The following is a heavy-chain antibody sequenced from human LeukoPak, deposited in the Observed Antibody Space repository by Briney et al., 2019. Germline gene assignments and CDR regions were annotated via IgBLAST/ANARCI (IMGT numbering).Heavy chain of an antibody. CDR3: AKDTKRAKMVRGVINGPPDY. CDR1: GFTFSSYA. J-gene: IGHJ4*02. D-gene: IGHD3-10*01. CDR2: ISGSGGST. V-gene: IGHV3-23*01. Sequence: SGGSLRLSCAASGFTFSSYAMSWVRQAPGKGLEWVSAISGSGGSTYYADSVKGRFTISRDNSKNTLYLQMNSLRAEDTAVYYCAKDTKRAKMVRGVINGPPDYWGQGTLVTVSS.